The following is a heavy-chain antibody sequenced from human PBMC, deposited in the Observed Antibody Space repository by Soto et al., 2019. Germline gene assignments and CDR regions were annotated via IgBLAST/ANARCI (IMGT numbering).Heavy chain of an antibody. Sequence: VTSVKVSCKASGGTFSSYAISWVRQAPGQGLEWMGGIIPIFGTANYAQKFQGRVTITADESTSTAYMELSSLRSEDTAVYYCATRLTTLTTTVVPFDYWGQGTLVTVSS. CDR2: IIPIFGTA. CDR3: ATRLTTLTTTVVPFDY. V-gene: IGHV1-69*13. D-gene: IGHD4-17*01. J-gene: IGHJ4*02. CDR1: GGTFSSYA.